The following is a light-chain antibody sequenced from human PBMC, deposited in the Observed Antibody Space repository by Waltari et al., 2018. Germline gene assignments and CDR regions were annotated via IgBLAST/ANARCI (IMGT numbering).Light chain of an antibody. J-gene: IGKJ4*01. Sequence: DIQMTQSPSSLSASVGDRVTIPCQARQDLSNYVSWYQPKPGKAPSLLIYDASNLEAGVSSRFSGSGSETIFTLTINSLRPEDIATYYCQQYDSLLTFGGGTKVQI. CDR1: QDLSNY. CDR3: QQYDSLLT. V-gene: IGKV1-33*01. CDR2: DAS.